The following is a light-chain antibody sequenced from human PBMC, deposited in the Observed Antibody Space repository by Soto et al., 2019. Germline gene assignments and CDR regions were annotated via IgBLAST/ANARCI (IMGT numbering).Light chain of an antibody. CDR2: NNN. Sequence: QSVLTQPPSASGTPGQKVTTSCSGSSSNIGPNAVNWYQQLPGTAPKLLLYNNNQPPSGVSDRFSGSKSGTSASLAISGLQSDDEADYHCAAWDDSLNGLVFGTGTKVTVL. V-gene: IGLV1-44*01. J-gene: IGLJ1*01. CDR1: SSNIGPNA. CDR3: AAWDDSLNGLV.